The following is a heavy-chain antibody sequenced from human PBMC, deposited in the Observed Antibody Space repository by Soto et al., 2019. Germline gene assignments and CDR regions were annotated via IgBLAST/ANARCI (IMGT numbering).Heavy chain of an antibody. J-gene: IGHJ4*02. CDR1: GFTFSSYG. D-gene: IGHD3-10*01. V-gene: IGHV3-30*18. Sequence: PGGSLRLSCAASGFTFSSYGMHWVRQAPGKGLEWVAVISYDGSNKYYADSVKGRFTISRDNSKNTLYLQMNSLRAEDTAVYYCAKDWNSPITMVRDNKDVYFDYWGQGTLVTVSS. CDR2: ISYDGSNK. CDR3: AKDWNSPITMVRDNKDVYFDY.